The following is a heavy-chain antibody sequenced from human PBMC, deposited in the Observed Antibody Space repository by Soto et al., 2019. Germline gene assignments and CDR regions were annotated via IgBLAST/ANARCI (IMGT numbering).Heavy chain of an antibody. CDR1: CGSISSSSYY. D-gene: IGHD2-2*01. J-gene: IGHJ6*02. V-gene: IGHV4-39*01. CDR3: ARQNHAQGYYYGMDV. CDR2: IYYSGST. Sequence: QLQLQESGPGLLKPSETLSLTCTVSCGSISSSSYYWGWIRQPPGKGLEWIWSIYYSGSTYYNPSLKSRVTISVDTSKNQFPLKLSSVTAADTAVYYCARQNHAQGYYYGMDVWGQGTTVTVSS.